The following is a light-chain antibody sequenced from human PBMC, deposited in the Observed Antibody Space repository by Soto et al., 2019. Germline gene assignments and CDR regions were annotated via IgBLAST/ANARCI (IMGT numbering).Light chain of an antibody. CDR2: GTS. Sequence: EIVLTQSPATLSLSPGERATLSCRSSQSVSSSLAWYQQKPGQAPRLLISGTSNRATGIPARFSGSGSGTDFTLTISSLEPEDFAVYYCQQRSNWRITFGQGTRLEI. V-gene: IGKV3-11*01. J-gene: IGKJ5*01. CDR3: QQRSNWRIT. CDR1: QSVSSS.